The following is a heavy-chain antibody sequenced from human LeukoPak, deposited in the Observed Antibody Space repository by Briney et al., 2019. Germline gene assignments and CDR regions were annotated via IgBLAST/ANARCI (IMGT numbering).Heavy chain of an antibody. CDR3: ARDRYYDSSGYFVAPHSPDY. CDR1: GFTFSSYS. V-gene: IGHV3-21*01. Sequence: GGSLRLSCAASGFTFSSYSMNWVRQAPGKGLEWVSSISSSSSYIYYADSVKGRFTISRDNAKNSLYLQMNSLRAEDTAVYYCARDRYYDSSGYFVAPHSPDYWGQGTLVTVSS. J-gene: IGHJ4*02. CDR2: ISSSSSYI. D-gene: IGHD3-22*01.